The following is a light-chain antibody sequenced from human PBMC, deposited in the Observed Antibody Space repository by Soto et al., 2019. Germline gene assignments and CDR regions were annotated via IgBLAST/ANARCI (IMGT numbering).Light chain of an antibody. V-gene: IGKV3-11*01. Sequence: EIVLTQSPATLSLSPGERATLSCRPSQVISSSLAWYQQKPGQAPRLLIYDASNRATGIPARFSGSGSGTDFTLTISSLEPEDFAVYFCQQRSNWPLTFGGGTRVEIK. CDR1: QVISSS. CDR3: QQRSNWPLT. CDR2: DAS. J-gene: IGKJ4*01.